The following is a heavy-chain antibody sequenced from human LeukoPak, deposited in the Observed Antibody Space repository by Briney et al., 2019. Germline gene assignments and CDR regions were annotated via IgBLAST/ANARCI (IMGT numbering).Heavy chain of an antibody. CDR2: ISGSGGST. CDR1: GFTFSSYA. J-gene: IGHJ4*02. V-gene: IGHV3-23*01. CDR3: ARGDWNYYDSTFDY. Sequence: GGSLRLSCAASGFTFSSYAMSWVRQAPGKGLEWVSAISGSGGSTYYADSVKGRFTISRDNSKHTLYLQMNSLRAEDTAVYYCARGDWNYYDSTFDYWGQGALVTVSS. D-gene: IGHD3-22*01.